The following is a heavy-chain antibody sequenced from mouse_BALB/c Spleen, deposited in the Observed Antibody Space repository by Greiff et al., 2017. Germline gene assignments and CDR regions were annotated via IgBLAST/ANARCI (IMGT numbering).Heavy chain of an antibody. D-gene: IGHD1-1*01. CDR3: TREGAVVAPYMDY. Sequence: VQLQQSGTVLARPGASVKMSCKASGYTFTSYWMHWVKQRPGQGLEWIGAIYPGNSDTSYNQKFKGKAKLTAVTSTSTAYMELSSLTDEDSAVYYCTREGAVVAPYMDYWGQGTTLTVSS. CDR1: GYTFTSYW. CDR2: IYPGNSDT. J-gene: IGHJ2*01. V-gene: IGHV1-5*01.